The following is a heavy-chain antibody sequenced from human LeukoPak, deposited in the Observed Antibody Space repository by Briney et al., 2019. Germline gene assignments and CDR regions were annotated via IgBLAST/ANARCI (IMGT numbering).Heavy chain of an antibody. CDR2: INHSGST. CDR1: GGSFSGYY. Sequence: SETLSLTCAVYGGSFSGYYWSWIRQPPGEGLEWIGEINHSGSTNYNPSLKSRVTISVDTSKHQFSLKLSSVTAAETAVYYCARGLRKDIVVVVAATPRGAFDIWGQGTMVTVSS. V-gene: IGHV4-34*01. J-gene: IGHJ3*02. CDR3: ARGLRKDIVVVVAATPRGAFDI. D-gene: IGHD2-15*01.